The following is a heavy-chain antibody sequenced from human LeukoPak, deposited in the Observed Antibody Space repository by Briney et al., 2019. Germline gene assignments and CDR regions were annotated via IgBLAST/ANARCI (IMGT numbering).Heavy chain of an antibody. V-gene: IGHV4-39*01. D-gene: IGHD6-19*01. CDR2: IYYTGNT. CDR1: GGSISDSGYY. J-gene: IGHJ4*02. CDR3: ARLTSGWYEIY. Sequence: SETLSLTCTVSGGSISDSGYYWGWIRQPPGKGLEWIGSIYYTGNTYYNPSLNSRVTISVDTSKNQFSLKLSSVTDADTAIYYCARLTSGWYEIYWGQGTLVTVSS.